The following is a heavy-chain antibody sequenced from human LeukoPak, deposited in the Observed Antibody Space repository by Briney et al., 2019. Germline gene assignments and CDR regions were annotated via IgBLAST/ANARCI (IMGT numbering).Heavy chain of an antibody. V-gene: IGHV4-39*01. J-gene: IGHJ4*02. Sequence: SETLSLTCTVSGGSISSVSYYWGWIRQPPGKGLEWIGSIHHNGSPYYNPSLKSRVTISVDTAKNQFSVRLSSVTAADTAVYYCARGLVGATSGEVFDYWGQGTLVTVSS. CDR2: IHHNGSP. CDR3: ARGLVGATSGEVFDY. D-gene: IGHD1-26*01. CDR1: GGSISSVSYY.